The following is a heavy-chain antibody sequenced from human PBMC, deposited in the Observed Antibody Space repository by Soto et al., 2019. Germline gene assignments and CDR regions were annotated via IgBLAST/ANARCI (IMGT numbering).Heavy chain of an antibody. J-gene: IGHJ4*02. V-gene: IGHV3-30*18. D-gene: IGHD3-16*02. CDR3: AKDNMITFGGVIVMPLDY. CDR2: ISYDGSNK. Sequence: GGSLRLSCAASGFTFSSYGMHWVRQAPGKGLEWVAVISYDGSNKYYADSVKGRFTISRDNSKNTLYLQMNSLRAEDTAVYYCAKDNMITFGGVIVMPLDYWGQGTLVTVSS. CDR1: GFTFSSYG.